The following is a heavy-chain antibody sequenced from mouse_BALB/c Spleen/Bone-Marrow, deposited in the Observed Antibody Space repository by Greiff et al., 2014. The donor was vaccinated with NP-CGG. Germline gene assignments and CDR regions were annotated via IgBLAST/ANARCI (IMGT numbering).Heavy chain of an antibody. CDR2: ILPGTGST. Sequence: QVQLQQSGAELMKPGASVKISCKATGYTFSHYWIEWVKQRPGHGLEWIGEILPGTGSTKYNEKFKGKATITADTSSSTAYMQLSSLTSEDSAVYYCTRSLRRYFDCWGQGTTLTVSS. D-gene: IGHD1-2*01. CDR3: TRSLRRYFDC. V-gene: IGHV1-9*01. CDR1: GYTFSHYW. J-gene: IGHJ2*01.